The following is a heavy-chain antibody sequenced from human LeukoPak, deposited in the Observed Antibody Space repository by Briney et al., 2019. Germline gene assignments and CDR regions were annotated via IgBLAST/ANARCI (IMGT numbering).Heavy chain of an antibody. CDR1: GGSISSYY. CDR2: IYYSGST. V-gene: IGHV4-59*01. CDR3: ATGRDGYNPTPFDY. D-gene: IGHD5-24*01. Sequence: SETLSLTCTVSGGSISSYYWSWIRQPPGKGLEWIGYIYYSGSTNYNPSLKSRVTISVDASKNQFSLKLSSVTAADTAVYCCATGRDGYNPTPFDYWGQGTLVTVSS. J-gene: IGHJ4*02.